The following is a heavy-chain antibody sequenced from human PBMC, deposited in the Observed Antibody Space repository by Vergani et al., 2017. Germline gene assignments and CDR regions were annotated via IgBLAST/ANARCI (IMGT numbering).Heavy chain of an antibody. J-gene: IGHJ1*01. CDR3: ATKSCGTPGCQIGYFRE. D-gene: IGHD1-1*01. Sequence: QVHLVESGGGVVQPGRSLRLSCVVSGFTSSYYGMHWVRQAPGKGLDWVAVISYDGTQKYYADSVKGRFPISRDNSKSTLYLQMNSLRTEDTAVYYCATKSCGTPGCQIGYFREWGQGTLVTVSS. CDR2: ISYDGTQK. V-gene: IGHV3-30*03. CDR1: GFTSSYYG.